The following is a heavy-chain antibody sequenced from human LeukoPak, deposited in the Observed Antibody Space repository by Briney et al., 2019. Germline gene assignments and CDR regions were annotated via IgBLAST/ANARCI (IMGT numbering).Heavy chain of an antibody. J-gene: IGHJ6*02. Sequence: SQTVSLTFAISGDSVSSNSAAWNWIRQSPSRGLVRLGRTYYRPKWYNDYAVSVKSRITINPDTSKNQFSLQLNSVTPEDTAVYYCARGGAAAGFYYYYGMDVWGQGTTVTVSS. V-gene: IGHV6-1*01. D-gene: IGHD6-13*01. CDR1: GDSVSSNSAA. CDR3: ARGGAAAGFYYYYGMDV. CDR2: TYYRPKWYN.